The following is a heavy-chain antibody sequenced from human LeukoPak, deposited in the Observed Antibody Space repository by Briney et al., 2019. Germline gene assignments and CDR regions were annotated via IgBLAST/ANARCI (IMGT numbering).Heavy chain of an antibody. D-gene: IGHD2-15*01. V-gene: IGHV3-21*01. J-gene: IGHJ4*02. CDR1: GFTFSNFA. CDR2: IVGSSST. CDR3: AKDDLGYCSGGSCYLDY. Sequence: PGGSLRLSCAASGFTFSNFAMTWVRQAPGKGLEWVSSIVGSSSTYYADSLKGRFTISRDNAKNSLYLQMNSLRAEDTAVHYCAKDDLGYCSGGSCYLDYWGQGTLVTVSS.